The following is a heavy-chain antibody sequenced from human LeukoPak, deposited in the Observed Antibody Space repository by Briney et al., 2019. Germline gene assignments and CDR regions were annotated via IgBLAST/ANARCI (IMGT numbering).Heavy chain of an antibody. J-gene: IGHJ5*02. Sequence: ASVKVSWKASGYTFTSYDINWVRQATGQGLEWMGWMNPNSGNTGYAQKFQGRVTMTRNTSISTDYMELSSLRSEDTAVYYCARARHYYDSSGYIPWGQGTLVTVSS. CDR3: ARARHYYDSSGYIP. V-gene: IGHV1-8*01. D-gene: IGHD3-22*01. CDR1: GYTFTSYD. CDR2: MNPNSGNT.